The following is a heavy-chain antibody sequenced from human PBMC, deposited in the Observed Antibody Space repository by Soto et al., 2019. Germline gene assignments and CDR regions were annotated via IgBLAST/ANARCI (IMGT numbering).Heavy chain of an antibody. J-gene: IGHJ6*03. V-gene: IGHV3-33*01. D-gene: IGHD3-9*01. CDR1: GFTFSSYG. CDR2: IWYDGSNK. CDR3: AREYYDILPGPDYYLDV. Sequence: QVQLVDSGGGVVQPGRYLRLSCAASGFTFSSYGMHWVRQAPGKGLEWVAVIWYDGSNKYYADSVKGRFTISRDNSKNTVYLQMNSLRAEDTAVYYCAREYYDILPGPDYYLDVWGKGTTVTVSS.